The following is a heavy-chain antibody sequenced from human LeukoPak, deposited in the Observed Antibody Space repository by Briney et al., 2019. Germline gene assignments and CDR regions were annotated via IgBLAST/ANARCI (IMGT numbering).Heavy chain of an antibody. CDR1: GFTFSGYE. J-gene: IGHJ6*03. V-gene: IGHV3-48*03. CDR3: ARVKQLVLRYMDV. D-gene: IGHD6-13*01. CDR2: VSSSGSTI. Sequence: GGPLSFSCAASGFTFSGYELIWLAQAPGKGRVGVSCVSSSGSTIYYADSVKGRFTISRDNAKNSLYLQMNSLRAEDTAVYYCARVKQLVLRYMDVWGKGTTVTISS.